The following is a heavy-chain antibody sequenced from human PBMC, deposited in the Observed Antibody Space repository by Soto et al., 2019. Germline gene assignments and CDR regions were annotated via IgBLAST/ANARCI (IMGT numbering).Heavy chain of an antibody. CDR3: ARGYYDILTGYSRAAANWLDP. Sequence: SLRLSCAASGFTFSSYSMNWVRQAPGKGLEWVSYISSSSSTIYYADSVKGRFTISRDNAKNSLYLQMNSLRDEDTAVYYCARGYYDILTGYSRAAANWLDPWGQGTLVTVSS. V-gene: IGHV3-48*02. D-gene: IGHD3-9*01. J-gene: IGHJ5*02. CDR1: GFTFSSYS. CDR2: ISSSSSTI.